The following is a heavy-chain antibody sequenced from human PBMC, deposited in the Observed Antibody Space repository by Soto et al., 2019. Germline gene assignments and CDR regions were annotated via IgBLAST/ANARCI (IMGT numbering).Heavy chain of an antibody. Sequence: SVKVSCKASGGTFSSYAISWVRQAPGQGLEWMGGIIPIFGTANYAQKFQGRVTITADKSTSTAYMELSSLRSEDTAVYYCARDLGYCGGDCSRDYWGQGTLVTVYS. V-gene: IGHV1-69*06. D-gene: IGHD2-21*02. J-gene: IGHJ4*02. CDR1: GGTFSSYA. CDR3: ARDLGYCGGDCSRDY. CDR2: IIPIFGTA.